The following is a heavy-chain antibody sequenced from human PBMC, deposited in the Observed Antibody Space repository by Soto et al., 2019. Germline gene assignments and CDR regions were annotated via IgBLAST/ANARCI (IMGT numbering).Heavy chain of an antibody. CDR3: ATNHDDISGRTPLLFDS. J-gene: IGHJ4*02. D-gene: IGHD3-22*01. CDR1: GDSIGTGGYY. CDR2: IHYSGST. V-gene: IGHV4-31*03. Sequence: QVQLQESGPGPVKPSQTLSLTCTVSGDSIGTGGYYWDWIRQHPGKGPEWIGYIHYSGSTYYNPSLKSRLTISLDTSKNQFSLHLSSVTAADTAVYYCATNHDDISGRTPLLFDSWGQGTLVTVSS.